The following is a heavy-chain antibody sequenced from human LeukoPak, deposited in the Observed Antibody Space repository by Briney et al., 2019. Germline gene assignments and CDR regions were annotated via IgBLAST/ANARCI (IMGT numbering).Heavy chain of an antibody. CDR3: AKVDCSGGSCYYPDY. CDR2: ISGSGGST. D-gene: IGHD2-15*01. CDR1: GFTFDDYG. V-gene: IGHV3-23*01. J-gene: IGHJ4*02. Sequence: PGGSLRLSCAASGFTFDDYGMSWVRQAPGKGLEWVSAISGSGGSTYYADSVKGRFTISRDNSKNTLYLQMNSLRAEDTAVYYCAKVDCSGGSCYYPDYWGQGTLVTVSS.